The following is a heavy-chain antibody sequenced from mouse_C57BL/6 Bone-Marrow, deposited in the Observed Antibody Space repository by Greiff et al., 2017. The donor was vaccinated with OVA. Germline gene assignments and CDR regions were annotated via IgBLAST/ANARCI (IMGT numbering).Heavy chain of an antibody. V-gene: IGHV1-18*01. D-gene: IGHD2-5*01. Sequence: VQLQQSGPELVKPGASVKIPCKASGYTFTDYNMDWVKQSHGKSLEWIGDINPNNGGTIYNQKFKGKATLTVDKSSITAYMEFRSLTSEDTAVYYCARKGPDYSNYIAYWGQGTLVTVAA. CDR1: GYTFTDYN. CDR2: INPNNGGT. CDR3: ARKGPDYSNYIAY. J-gene: IGHJ3*01.